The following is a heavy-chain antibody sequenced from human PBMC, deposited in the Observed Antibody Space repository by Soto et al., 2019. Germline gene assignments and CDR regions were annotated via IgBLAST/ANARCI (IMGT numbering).Heavy chain of an antibody. Sequence: PSETLSLTCAVYGGSFSGYYWSWIRQPPGKGLEWIGEINHSGSTNYNPSLKSRVTISVDTSKNQFSLKLSSVTAADTAVYYCARVEVEMATKAFYGMDVWGQGTTVTVSS. CDR3: ARVEVEMATKAFYGMDV. J-gene: IGHJ6*02. CDR1: GGSFSGYY. D-gene: IGHD5-12*01. V-gene: IGHV4-34*01. CDR2: INHSGST.